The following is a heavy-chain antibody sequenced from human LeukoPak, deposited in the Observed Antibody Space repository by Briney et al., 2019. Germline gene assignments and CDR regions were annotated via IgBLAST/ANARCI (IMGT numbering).Heavy chain of an antibody. V-gene: IGHV3-30*02. CDR2: IRYDGSNK. Sequence: GGSLRLSCAASGFTFSSYGMHWVRQAPGKGLEWVAFIRYDGSNKYYADSVKGRFAISRDNSKNTLYLQMNSLRAEDTAVYYCVNVELGNGYFDYWGQGTLVTVSS. D-gene: IGHD7-27*01. J-gene: IGHJ4*02. CDR1: GFTFSSYG. CDR3: VNVELGNGYFDY.